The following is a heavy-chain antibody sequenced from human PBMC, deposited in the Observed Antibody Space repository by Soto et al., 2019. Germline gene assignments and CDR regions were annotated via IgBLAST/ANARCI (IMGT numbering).Heavy chain of an antibody. D-gene: IGHD1-26*01. V-gene: IGHV3-30*05. J-gene: IGHJ1*01. Sequence: QVQMVESGGGVVQPGTSLRLSCVVTGLTFSGYGMHWVRQAPGKGLEWVADITYDGSSTYYADAVKGRFTVSRDNSKNMLYLQMTSVRGDGAAMYYCAKDQMGSGWRTLASWGQGTLVLVSS. CDR1: GLTFSGYG. CDR3: AKDQMGSGWRTLAS. CDR2: ITYDGSST.